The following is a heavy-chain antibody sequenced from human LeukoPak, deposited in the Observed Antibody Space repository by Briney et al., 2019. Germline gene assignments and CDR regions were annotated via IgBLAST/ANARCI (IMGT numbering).Heavy chain of an antibody. CDR2: IYYSGST. CDR3: ARGGYGDYYMDV. Sequence: PSETLSLTCTVSGGSISSYYWSWIRQPPGKGLEWIGYIYYSGSTNYNPSLTSRVTISVDTSKNQFSLKLSSVTAADTAVYYCARGGYGDYYMDVWGKGTTVIVSS. CDR1: GGSISSYY. J-gene: IGHJ6*03. D-gene: IGHD5-18*01. V-gene: IGHV4-59*01.